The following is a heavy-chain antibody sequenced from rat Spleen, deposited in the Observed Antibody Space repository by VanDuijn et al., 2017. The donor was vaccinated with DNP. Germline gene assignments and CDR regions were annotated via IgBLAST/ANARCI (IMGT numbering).Heavy chain of an antibody. CDR3: ARHVLPLRVWDY. CDR2: ISYDGAS. J-gene: IGHJ2*01. V-gene: IGHV5-22*01. Sequence: EVQLVESGGGSVQPGRSLKLSCAASGFTFSDYYLAWVRQAPTKGLAWVAYISYDGASYYRDSVRGRFTISRDIAKSTLYLQMLSLRSEDMATYYCARHVLPLRVWDYWGQGVMVTVSS. D-gene: IGHD4-1*01. CDR1: GFTFSDYY.